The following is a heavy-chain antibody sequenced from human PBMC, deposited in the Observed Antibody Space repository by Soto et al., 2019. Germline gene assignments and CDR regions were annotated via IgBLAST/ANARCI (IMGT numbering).Heavy chain of an antibody. CDR3: ARGPSFLAAAVAFDY. CDR1: GYTFTSYG. J-gene: IGHJ4*02. V-gene: IGHV1-18*01. CDR2: ISAYNGNT. D-gene: IGHD6-13*01. Sequence: ASLKVSCKASGYTFTSYGISWVRQAPGQGLEWMGWISAYNGNTNYAQKLQGRVTMTTDTSTSTAYMELRSLRSDDTAVYYCARGPSFLAAAVAFDYWGQGTLVTVSS.